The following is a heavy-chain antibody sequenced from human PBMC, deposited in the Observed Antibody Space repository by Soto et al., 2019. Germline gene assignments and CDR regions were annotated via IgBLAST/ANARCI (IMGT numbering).Heavy chain of an antibody. J-gene: IGHJ4*02. CDR3: ARHASALRSDY. CDR2: IYYSGST. D-gene: IGHD6-6*01. V-gene: IGHV4-39*01. CDR1: GGSISSSSYY. Sequence: SETLSLTCTVSGGSISSSSYYWGWIRQPPGKGLEWIGSIYYSGSTYYNPSLKSRVTISVDTSKNQFSLKLSSVTAADTAVYYCARHASALRSDYWGQGTLVTVPQ.